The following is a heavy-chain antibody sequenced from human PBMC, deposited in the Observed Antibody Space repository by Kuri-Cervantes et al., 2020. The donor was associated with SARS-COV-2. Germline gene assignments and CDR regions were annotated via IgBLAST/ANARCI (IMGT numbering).Heavy chain of an antibody. D-gene: IGHD2-2*02. Sequence: GESLKISCAASGFTFTSHGMHWVRQAPGKGLEWVAFIRYDGSNKYYADSVKGRFTISRDSAKNSLYLQMNSLRAEDTAVYYCARDGIVVVPAAIWAEGYFDLWGRGTLVTVSS. CDR1: GFTFTSHG. CDR2: IRYDGSNK. V-gene: IGHV3-30*02. J-gene: IGHJ2*01. CDR3: ARDGIVVVPAAIWAEGYFDL.